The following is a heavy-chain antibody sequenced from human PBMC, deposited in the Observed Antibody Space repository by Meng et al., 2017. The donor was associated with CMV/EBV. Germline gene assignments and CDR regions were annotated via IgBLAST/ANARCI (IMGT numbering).Heavy chain of an antibody. CDR1: GYTFTGYY. D-gene: IGHD3-3*01. J-gene: IGHJ5*02. V-gene: IGHV1-2*02. CDR2: INPNSGGT. Sequence: QVQLVHFGAEVKKPGASGKVSCKASGYTFTGYYMHWVRQAPGQGLEWMGWINPNSGGTNYAQKFQGRVTMTRDTSISTAYMELSRLRSDDTAVYYCARVARYYDFWSGYYKPWFDPWGQGTLVTVSS. CDR3: ARVARYYDFWSGYYKPWFDP.